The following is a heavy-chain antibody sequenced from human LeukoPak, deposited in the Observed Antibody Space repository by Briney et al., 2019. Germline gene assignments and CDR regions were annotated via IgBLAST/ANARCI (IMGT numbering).Heavy chain of an antibody. Sequence: GGSLRLSCAVSGFRIRSFWMSWVRQTPGKGMEWVADMNGDGSVTYYVDSVKGRFTVSRDNAKNSLYLQMSSLRAEDTAVYYCARDPAWGAIDYWGQGTLVTVSS. V-gene: IGHV3-7*01. J-gene: IGHJ4*02. CDR3: ARDPAWGAIDY. CDR1: GFRIRSFW. CDR2: MNGDGSVT. D-gene: IGHD7-27*01.